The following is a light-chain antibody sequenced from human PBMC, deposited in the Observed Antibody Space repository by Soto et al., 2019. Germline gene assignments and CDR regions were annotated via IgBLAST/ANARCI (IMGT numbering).Light chain of an antibody. CDR2: EVT. CDR1: SSDVGGYNY. Sequence: QSALTQPASVSGSLGQSITISCTGTSSDVGGYNYVSWYQQHPCQAPKLLIHEVTNRPSGISDRFSGSKSANTASLTISDLQAEAEAHYYCSSYTTFRTPHVAFGGGTKLTVL. V-gene: IGLV2-14*01. J-gene: IGLJ2*01. CDR3: SSYTTFRTPHVA.